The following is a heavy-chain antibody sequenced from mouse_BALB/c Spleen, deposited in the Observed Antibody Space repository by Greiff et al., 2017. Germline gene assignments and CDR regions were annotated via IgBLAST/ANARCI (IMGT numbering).Heavy chain of an antibody. J-gene: IGHJ4*01. CDR2: IRNKANGYTT. CDR1: GFTFTDYY. CDR3: ARDRAYYGSYYAMDY. D-gene: IGHD2-10*01. V-gene: IGHV7-3*02. Sequence: DVKLVESGGGLVQPGGSLRLSCATSGFTFTDYYMSWVRQPPGKALEWLGFIRNKANGYTTEYSASVKGRFTISRDNSQSILYLQMNTLRAEDSATYYCARDRAYYGSYYAMDYWGQGTSVTVSS.